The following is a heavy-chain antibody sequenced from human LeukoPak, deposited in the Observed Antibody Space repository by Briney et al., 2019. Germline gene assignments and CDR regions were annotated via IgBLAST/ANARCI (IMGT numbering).Heavy chain of an antibody. CDR2: ISGSGGST. D-gene: IGHD2-2*01. Sequence: PGGSLRLSCAASGFTFGSYAMSWVRQAPGKGLEWVSAISGSGGSTYYADSVKGRFTISRDNSKNTLYLQMNSLRAEDTAVYYCAKFGYCSSTSCGEYYFDYWGQGTLVTVSS. CDR3: AKFGYCSSTSCGEYYFDY. J-gene: IGHJ4*02. CDR1: GFTFGSYA. V-gene: IGHV3-23*01.